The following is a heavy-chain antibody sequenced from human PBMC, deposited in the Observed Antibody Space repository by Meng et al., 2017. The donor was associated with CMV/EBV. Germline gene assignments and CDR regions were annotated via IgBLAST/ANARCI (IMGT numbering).Heavy chain of an antibody. J-gene: IGHJ4*02. CDR2: ISAYNGNT. V-gene: IGHV1-18*01. Sequence: SCKASGYTFTSYGISWVRQAPGHGLEWMGWISAYNGNTNYAQKLQGRVTMTTDTSTSTAYMELRSLRSDDTAVYYCARDDSSGYPDYWGQGTLVTVSS. D-gene: IGHD3-22*01. CDR1: GYTFTSYG. CDR3: ARDDSSGYPDY.